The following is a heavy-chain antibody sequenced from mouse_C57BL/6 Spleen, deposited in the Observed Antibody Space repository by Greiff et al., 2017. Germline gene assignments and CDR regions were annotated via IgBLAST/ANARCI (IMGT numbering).Heavy chain of an antibody. CDR1: GYAFSSSW. J-gene: IGHJ4*01. CDR3: ARSPEDGYPRDY. CDR2: IYPGDGDT. Sequence: QVQLQQSGPELVKPGASVKISCKASGYAFSSSWMHWVKQRPGKGLEWIGRIYPGDGDTNYNGKFKGKATLTADKSSSTAYMQLSSLTSEDSAVYFCARSPEDGYPRDYWGQGASVTVSS. D-gene: IGHD2-3*01. V-gene: IGHV1-82*01.